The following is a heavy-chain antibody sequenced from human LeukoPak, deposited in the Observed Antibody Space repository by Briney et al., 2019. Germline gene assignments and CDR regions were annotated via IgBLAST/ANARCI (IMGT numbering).Heavy chain of an antibody. V-gene: IGHV3-49*04. J-gene: IGHJ4*02. CDR2: IRSRTYGGTA. D-gene: IGHD5-12*01. Sequence: PGGSPRLSCTASGFSVGDYAMSWVRQAPGKGLEWVGFIRSRTYGGTADYAASVEGRFTISRDDSNNIAYLQMNSLKSEDTAVYYCTRGLEGFTAYDDYWGQGTLVTVSS. CDR1: GFSVGDYA. CDR3: TRGLEGFTAYDDY.